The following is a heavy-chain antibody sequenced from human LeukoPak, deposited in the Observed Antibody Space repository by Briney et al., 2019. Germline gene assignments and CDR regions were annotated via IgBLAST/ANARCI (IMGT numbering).Heavy chain of an antibody. CDR3: TRIYSASSLRSDY. D-gene: IGHD5-12*01. CDR1: GFTFRDYA. J-gene: IGHJ4*02. CDR2: IRAEAYGGTT. Sequence: GGSLRLSCTASGFTFRDYAMGWFRQAPGKGLEWVGFIRAEAYGGTTEYAASVKGRFTISRDEPKTTAYLQLSSLKTEDTAVYYCTRIYSASSLRSDYWGQGTLVTVSS. V-gene: IGHV3-49*03.